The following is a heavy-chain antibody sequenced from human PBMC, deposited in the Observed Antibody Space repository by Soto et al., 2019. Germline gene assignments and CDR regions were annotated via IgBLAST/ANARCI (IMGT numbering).Heavy chain of an antibody. D-gene: IGHD6-6*01. CDR1: GFTFQHYG. V-gene: IGHV3-20*04. CDR2: VNWNGATT. J-gene: IGHJ3*01. Sequence: EVQLGESGGGVARPGESRRLSCGGSGFTFQHYGMNWVSHFPGKGLAWVCGVNWNGATTGCAGTVKGRVAISRDNVKNSLYRQRNRLTAGDTALYYCAGGLAVIELWGQGTIVTVSS. CDR3: AGGLAVIEL.